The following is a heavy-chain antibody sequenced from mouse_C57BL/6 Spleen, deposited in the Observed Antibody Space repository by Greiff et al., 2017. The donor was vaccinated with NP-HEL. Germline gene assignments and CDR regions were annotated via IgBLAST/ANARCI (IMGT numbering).Heavy chain of an antibody. CDR3: TPYDYPSYYAMDY. CDR2: IDPEDGDT. Sequence: VQLQQSGAELVRPGASVKLSCTASGFNIKDYYMHWVKQRPEQGLEWIGRIDPEDGDTEYAPKFQGKATMTADTSSNTAYLQLSSLTSEDTAVYYCTPYDYPSYYAMDYWGQGTSVTVSS. CDR1: GFNIKDYY. D-gene: IGHD2-4*01. V-gene: IGHV14-1*01. J-gene: IGHJ4*01.